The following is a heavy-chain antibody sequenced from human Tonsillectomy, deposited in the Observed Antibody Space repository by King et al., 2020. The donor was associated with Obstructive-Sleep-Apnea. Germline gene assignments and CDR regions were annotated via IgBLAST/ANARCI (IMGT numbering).Heavy chain of an antibody. V-gene: IGHV4-34*01. CDR2: INHGGTT. CDR1: GGSFSGYF. J-gene: IGHJ2*01. D-gene: IGHD3-10*01. Sequence: VQLQQWGAGLLKPSETLSLTCGGSGGSFSGYFWSWIRQSPGKGLEWIGEINHGGTTNYNPSLKSRVTISVDTSENPLSLKLTSVTAADTAVYYCARGPRRWGWFGENWYFDLWGRGTLVTVSS. CDR3: ARGPRRWGWFGENWYFDL.